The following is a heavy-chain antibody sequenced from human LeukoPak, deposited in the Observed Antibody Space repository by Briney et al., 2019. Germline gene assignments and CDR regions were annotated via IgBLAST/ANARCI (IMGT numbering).Heavy chain of an antibody. CDR2: IIPIFGTA. CDR3: ARDQNYYGSGSYNWFDP. D-gene: IGHD3-10*01. V-gene: IGHV1-69*01. CDR1: GGTFSSYA. J-gene: IGHJ5*02. Sequence: ASVKVSCKASGGTFSSYAISWVRQAPGQGLEWMGGIIPIFGTANYAQKFQGRVTITADESTSTAYMELSSLRSEDTAVYYCARDQNYYGSGSYNWFDPWGQGTLVTVSS.